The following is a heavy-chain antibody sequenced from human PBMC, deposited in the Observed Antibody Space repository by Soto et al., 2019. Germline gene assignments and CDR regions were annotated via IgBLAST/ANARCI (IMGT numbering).Heavy chain of an antibody. V-gene: IGHV3-15*07. J-gene: IGHJ5*02. D-gene: IGHD3-10*01. CDR3: GRAPGGSQLVLYWFDL. CDR1: GFTFSNAW. CDR2: IKSKTDGGTT. Sequence: GGSLRLSCAASGFTFSNAWMNWVRQGPGKGLEWVGRIKSKTDGGTTDYAAPVKGRFTISRDDSRNTAYLQLNRLQVEDTGIYYCGRAPGGSQLVLYWFDLWGPGSQVTVSS.